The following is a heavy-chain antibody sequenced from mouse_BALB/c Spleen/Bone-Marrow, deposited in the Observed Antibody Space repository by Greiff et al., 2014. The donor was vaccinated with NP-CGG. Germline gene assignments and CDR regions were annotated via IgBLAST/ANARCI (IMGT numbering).Heavy chain of an antibody. CDR1: GYTFTSYW. D-gene: IGHD1-1*01. J-gene: IGHJ2*01. CDR3: TRGGSSPYYFDY. CDR2: IYPSDSYT. Sequence: QVQLQQSGAELVRPGASVKLSCKASGYTFTSYWINWVKQRPGQGLEWIGNIYPSDSYTNYNQKFKDKATLTVDKSSTTAYMQLSSPTSEDSAVYYCTRGGSSPYYFDYWGQGPTLTVSS. V-gene: IGHV1-69*02.